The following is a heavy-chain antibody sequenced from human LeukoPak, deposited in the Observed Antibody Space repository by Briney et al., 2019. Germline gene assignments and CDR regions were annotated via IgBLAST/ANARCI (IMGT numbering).Heavy chain of an antibody. D-gene: IGHD3-22*01. Sequence: SESLSLTCSVSGGSIDSGIYSWSWIRQPPGKGLVWIGYIFHTGSTSYNPSLKSRVTISVDRSKNQFSLKLSSVTAADTAMYYCVRDGDYYDSGGYGNIWGQGTLVTVSS. CDR3: VRDGDYYDSGGYGNI. J-gene: IGHJ4*02. CDR1: GGSIDSGIYS. V-gene: IGHV4-30-2*01. CDR2: IFHTGST.